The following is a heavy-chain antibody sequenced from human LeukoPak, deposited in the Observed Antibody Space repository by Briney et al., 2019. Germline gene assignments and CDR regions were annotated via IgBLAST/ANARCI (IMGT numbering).Heavy chain of an antibody. CDR1: GGSFSGYY. CDR2: INHSGST. Sequence: SETLSLTCAVYGGSFSGYYRSWIRQPPGKGLEWIGEINHSGSTNYNPSLKSRVTISVDTSKNQFSLKLSSVTAADTAVYYCARATYCSSTSCYMGKGNFDYWGQGTLVTVSS. J-gene: IGHJ4*02. D-gene: IGHD2-2*02. V-gene: IGHV4-34*01. CDR3: ARATYCSSTSCYMGKGNFDY.